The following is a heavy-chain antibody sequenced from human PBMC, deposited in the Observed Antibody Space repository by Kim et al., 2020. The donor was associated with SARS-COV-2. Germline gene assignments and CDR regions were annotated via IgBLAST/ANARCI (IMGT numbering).Heavy chain of an antibody. CDR2: INHSGST. Sequence: SGTLSLTCAVYGGSFSGYYWSGIRQPPGKGLEWIGEINHSGSTNYNPSLKSRVTISVDTSKNQFSLKLSSVTAADTAVYYCARAASITMVRGVISRWGQGTLVTVSS. V-gene: IGHV4-34*01. CDR3: ARAASITMVRGVISR. J-gene: IGHJ4*02. CDR1: GGSFSGYY. D-gene: IGHD3-10*01.